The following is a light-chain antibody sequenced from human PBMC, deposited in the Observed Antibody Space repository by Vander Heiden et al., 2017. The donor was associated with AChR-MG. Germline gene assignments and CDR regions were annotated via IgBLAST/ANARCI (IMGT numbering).Light chain of an antibody. V-gene: IGKV1-5*03. Sequence: DIQMTQFPSTLSASVGDRLTITCRASQNIGDWLAGYQQKPGKAPELLIYRASTLQSGVPSRFSGSGSGTEFTLTSSSLQPEDFAIYYCQQYTRQWTFGQGTKVDVK. CDR1: QNIGDW. CDR3: QQYTRQWT. CDR2: RAS. J-gene: IGKJ1*01.